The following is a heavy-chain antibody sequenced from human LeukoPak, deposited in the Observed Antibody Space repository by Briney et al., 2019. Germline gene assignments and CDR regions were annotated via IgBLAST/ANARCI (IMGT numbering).Heavy chain of an antibody. CDR1: GFTFSSYW. V-gene: IGHV3-7*01. D-gene: IGHD3-10*01. J-gene: IGHJ4*02. CDR3: ALHPGGDDEVLDY. CDR2: IKQDGSEK. Sequence: GGSLRLSCAASGFTFSSYWMSWVRQAPGKGLEWVANIKQDGSEKYYVDSVKGRFTISRDNAKNSLYLQMNSLRAEDTAVYYCALHPGGDDEVLDYGGPGTLVTVSS.